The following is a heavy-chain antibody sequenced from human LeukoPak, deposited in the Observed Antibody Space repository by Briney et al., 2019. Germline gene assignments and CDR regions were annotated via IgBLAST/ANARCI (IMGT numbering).Heavy chain of an antibody. D-gene: IGHD3-22*01. CDR1: GGSISSYY. CDR2: IYYSGST. Sequence: SETLSLTCTVSGGSISSYYWSWIRQPPGKGLEWLGYIYYSGSTNYNPSLKSRVTISVDTSKNQFSLKLSSVTAADTAVYYCARDIGYYDSSCYFWYFDLWGRGTLVAVSS. CDR3: ARDIGYYDSSCYFWYFDL. V-gene: IGHV4-59*01. J-gene: IGHJ2*01.